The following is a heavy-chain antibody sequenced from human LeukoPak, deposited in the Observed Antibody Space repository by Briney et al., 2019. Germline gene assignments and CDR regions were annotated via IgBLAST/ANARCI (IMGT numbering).Heavy chain of an antibody. V-gene: IGHV3-11*04. CDR1: GFTFSDYY. J-gene: IGHJ4*02. D-gene: IGHD5-24*01. CDR2: ISSSGSTI. CDR3: ARVEMATITFDY. Sequence: GGSLRLSCAASGFTFSDYYMSWIRQAPGKVLEWVSYISSSGSTIYYTDSVKGRFTISRDNAKNSLYLQMNSLRAEDTAVYYCARVEMATITFDYWGQGTLVTVSS.